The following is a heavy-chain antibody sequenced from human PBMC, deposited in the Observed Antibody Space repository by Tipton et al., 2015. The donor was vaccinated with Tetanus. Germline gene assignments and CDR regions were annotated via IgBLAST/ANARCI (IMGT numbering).Heavy chain of an antibody. Sequence: GLVKPSETLSLSCSVSGGSAHGFYWTWIRQSAAKGLEWIGRIYGSGSGGTIYNPSLKSRVAMSMDTSRNQFSLTLTSVTVADAAVYFCARVLRYSAAGGWDDAFDIWGQGTLVTVSS. CDR3: ARVLRYSAAGGWDDAFDI. CDR2: IYGSGSGGT. V-gene: IGHV4-4*07. J-gene: IGHJ3*02. D-gene: IGHD2-21*01. CDR1: GGSAHGFY.